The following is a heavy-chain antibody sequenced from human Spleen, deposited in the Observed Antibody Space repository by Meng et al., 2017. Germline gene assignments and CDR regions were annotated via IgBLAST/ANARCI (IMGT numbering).Heavy chain of an antibody. CDR3: ARETGYSLN. CDR2: IIPIFGTA. Sequence: SVKVSCKASGGTFSSYAISWVRQAPGQGLEWMGGIIPIFGTANYAQKFQGRVTMTRDTSISTAYMELSRLRSDDTAVYYCARETGYSLNWGQGTLVTVSS. CDR1: GGTFSSYA. D-gene: IGHD6-13*01. J-gene: IGHJ4*02. V-gene: IGHV1-69*05.